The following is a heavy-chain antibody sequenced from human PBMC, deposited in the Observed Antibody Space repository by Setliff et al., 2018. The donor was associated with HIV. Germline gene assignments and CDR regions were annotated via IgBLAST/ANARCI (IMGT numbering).Heavy chain of an antibody. CDR2: ITHRGST. D-gene: IGHD2-2*01. CDR1: GGSFSDFY. V-gene: IGHV4-34*01. CDR3: ARGQHVFPAPHYMDV. J-gene: IGHJ6*03. Sequence: PSETLSLICVVYGGSFSDFYWVWVRQPPSKGLEWIGEITHRGSTTYNPTLQSRVAISVDTSRRQFTLKLGSVTAADTAVYYCARGQHVFPAPHYMDVWDKGTTVTVSS.